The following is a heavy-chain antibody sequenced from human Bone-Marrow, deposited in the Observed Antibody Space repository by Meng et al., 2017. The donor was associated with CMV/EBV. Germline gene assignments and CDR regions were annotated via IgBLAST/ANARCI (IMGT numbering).Heavy chain of an antibody. CDR3: ARQAHYYGSGSYLHDWFDP. CDR1: GFTFSSYA. V-gene: IGHV4-39*01. J-gene: IGHJ5*02. Sequence: GSLRLSCAASGFTFSSYAMSWVRQPPGKGLEWIGSIYYSGSTYYNPSLKSRVTISVDTSKNQFSLKLSSVTAADTAVYYCARQAHYYGSGSYLHDWFDPWGQGTLVTVSS. CDR2: IYYSGST. D-gene: IGHD3-10*01.